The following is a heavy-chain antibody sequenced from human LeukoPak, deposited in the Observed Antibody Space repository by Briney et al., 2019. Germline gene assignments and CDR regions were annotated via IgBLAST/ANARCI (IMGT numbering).Heavy chain of an antibody. CDR3: ARGPSGYHNT. CDR2: ISGSGDTS. J-gene: IGHJ4*02. Sequence: GGSLRLSCAASGFTFSNYAMTWVRQAPGKGLEWVSAISGSGDTSDYADSVRGRFTISRDNSKNTLYLQMNSLRAEDTAVYYCARGPSGYHNTGGQGTLVTVSS. D-gene: IGHD5-12*01. CDR1: GFTFSNYA. V-gene: IGHV3-23*01.